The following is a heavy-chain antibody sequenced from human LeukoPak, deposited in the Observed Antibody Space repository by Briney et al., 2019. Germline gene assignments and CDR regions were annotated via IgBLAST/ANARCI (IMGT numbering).Heavy chain of an antibody. CDR3: AKDLRRGYSYGHY. D-gene: IGHD5-18*01. J-gene: IGHJ4*02. CDR2: ISGSGGST. Sequence: TWGSLRLSCAASGFTFSSYAMSWVRQAPGKGLEWVSAISGSGGSTYYADSVKGRFTISRDNSKNTLYLQMNSLRAEDTAVYYCAKDLRRGYSYGHYWGQGTLVTVSS. V-gene: IGHV3-23*01. CDR1: GFTFSSYA.